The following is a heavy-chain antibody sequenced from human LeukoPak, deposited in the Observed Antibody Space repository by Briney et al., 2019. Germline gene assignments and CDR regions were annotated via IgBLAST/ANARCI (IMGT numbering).Heavy chain of an antibody. J-gene: IGHJ4*02. CDR2: IYYSGST. D-gene: IGHD3-9*01. CDR1: GVSISSSNSY. Sequence: PSETLSLTCTVSGVSISSSNSYWGWIRQPPGKGLEWIGSIYYSGSTYYNPSLKSRVTISVDTSKNQFSLKLSSVTAADTAVYYCARLYYDIDYWGQGTLVTVSS. V-gene: IGHV4-39*01. CDR3: ARLYYDIDY.